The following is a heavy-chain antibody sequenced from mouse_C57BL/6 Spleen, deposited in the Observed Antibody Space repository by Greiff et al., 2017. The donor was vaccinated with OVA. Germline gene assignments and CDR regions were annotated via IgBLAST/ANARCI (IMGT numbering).Heavy chain of an antibody. D-gene: IGHD1-1*01. Sequence: VKLQQPGAELVKPGASVKVSCKASGYTFTSYWMHWVKQRPGQGLEWIGRIHPSDSATNYNQKFKGKATLTVDKSSSTAYMELRSLTSEDSAVYYCTYYYGSSPGFEYWGQGTLVTVSA. CDR2: IHPSDSAT. V-gene: IGHV1-74*01. CDR1: GYTFTSYW. J-gene: IGHJ3*01. CDR3: TYYYGSSPGFEY.